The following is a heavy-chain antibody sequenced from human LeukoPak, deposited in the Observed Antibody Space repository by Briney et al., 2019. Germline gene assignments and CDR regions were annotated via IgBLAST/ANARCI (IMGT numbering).Heavy chain of an antibody. CDR3: AELGITMIGGV. J-gene: IGHJ6*04. V-gene: IGHV4-34*01. D-gene: IGHD3-10*02. CDR2: INHSGST. CDR1: DGSFSGYY. Sequence: SETLSLTCAVYDGSFSGYYWSWIRQPPGKGLEWIGEINHSGSTNYNPSLKSRVTISVDTSKNQFSLKLSSVTAADTAVYYCAELGITMIGGVWGKGTAVTISS.